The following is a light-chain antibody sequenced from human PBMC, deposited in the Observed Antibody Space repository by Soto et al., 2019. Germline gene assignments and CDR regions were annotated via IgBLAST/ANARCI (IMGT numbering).Light chain of an antibody. Sequence: QSALTQPASVSGSPGQSITISCTGTSSDVGGYNYVSWYQQHPGKAPKLMIYEVSNRPSGVSNRFSGSKSGNTVSLTISGLQAEDEADYYCSSYTSSSTPVFGGGTKLTVL. CDR3: SSYTSSSTPV. CDR2: EVS. V-gene: IGLV2-14*01. J-gene: IGLJ3*02. CDR1: SSDVGGYNY.